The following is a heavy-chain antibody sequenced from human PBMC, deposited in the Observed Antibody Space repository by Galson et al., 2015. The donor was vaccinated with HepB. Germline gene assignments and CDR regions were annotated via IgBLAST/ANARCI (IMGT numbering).Heavy chain of an antibody. CDR1: GFTFITYT. D-gene: IGHD4-17*01. Sequence: SLRLSCAASGFTFITYTMTWVRQAPGKGLEWVSSISDGGDTTYYADSVEGRFTISRDNSKNMVYLQLNSLRAEDTAVYYCARAYGDYEHFDFWGQGTLVTVSS. V-gene: IGHV3-23*01. CDR2: ISDGGDTT. CDR3: ARAYGDYEHFDF. J-gene: IGHJ4*02.